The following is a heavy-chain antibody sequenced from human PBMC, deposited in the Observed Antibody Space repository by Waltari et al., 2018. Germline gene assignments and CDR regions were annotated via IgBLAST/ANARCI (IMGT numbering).Heavy chain of an antibody. J-gene: IGHJ4*02. Sequence: EVQLVQSGAEVKKPGATVKISCKVSGYTFTDYYMHWVQQAPGKGLEWMGLVDPEDGETIYAEKFQVRVTITADTSTDTAYMELNSLRSEDTAVYYCATALIDSSGYYERWDYWGQGSLVTVSS. D-gene: IGHD3-22*01. CDR3: ATALIDSSGYYERWDY. V-gene: IGHV1-69-2*01. CDR2: VDPEDGET. CDR1: GYTFTDYY.